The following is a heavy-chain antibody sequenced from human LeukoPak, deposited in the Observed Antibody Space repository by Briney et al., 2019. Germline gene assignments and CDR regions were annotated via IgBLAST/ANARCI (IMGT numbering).Heavy chain of an antibody. CDR1: GFTLSSFW. CDR3: AKPNYGDFSFDY. J-gene: IGHJ4*02. D-gene: IGHD4-17*01. Sequence: GGSLRLSCAASGFTLSSFWMSWVRQAPGKGLEWVSAISGSGGSTYYADSVKGRFTISRDNSKNTLYLQMNSLRAEDTAVYYCAKPNYGDFSFDYWGQGTLVTVSS. V-gene: IGHV3-23*01. CDR2: ISGSGGST.